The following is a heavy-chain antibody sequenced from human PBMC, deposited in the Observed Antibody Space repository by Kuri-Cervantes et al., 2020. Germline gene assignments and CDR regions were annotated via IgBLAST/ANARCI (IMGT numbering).Heavy chain of an antibody. V-gene: IGHV4-34*01. CDR1: GGSFSGYY. J-gene: IGHJ3*02. CDR3: ARVFGYSDAFDI. CDR2: INHSGST. Sequence: SQTLSLTCAVYGGSFSGYYWSWIRQPPGKGLEWIGEINHSGSTNYNPSLKSRVTISVDTSKNQFSLKLSSVTAADTAVYYCARVFGYSDAFDIWGQGTMVTVSS. D-gene: IGHD5-18*01.